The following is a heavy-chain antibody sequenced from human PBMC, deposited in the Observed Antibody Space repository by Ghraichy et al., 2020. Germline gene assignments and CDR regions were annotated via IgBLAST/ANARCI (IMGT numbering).Heavy chain of an antibody. Sequence: LSLTCAASGFTFSSYAMSWVRQAPGKGLEWVSAISGSGGSTYYADSVKGRFTISRDNSKNTLYLQMNSLRAEDTAVYYCVQFYYGMDVWGQGTTVTVSS. CDR2: ISGSGGST. J-gene: IGHJ6*02. CDR1: GFTFSSYA. CDR3: VQFYYGMDV. V-gene: IGHV3-23*01.